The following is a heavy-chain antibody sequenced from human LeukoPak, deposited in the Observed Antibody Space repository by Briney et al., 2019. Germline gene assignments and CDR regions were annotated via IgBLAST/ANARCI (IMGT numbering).Heavy chain of an antibody. Sequence: PGGSLRLSCAASGFTFSSYAMSWVRQAPGKGLEWVSAISGSGGSTYYADSVKGRFTISRDNSKNTLYLQMNSLRAEDTAVYYCAKRALPLSRVVGYYMDVWGKGTTVTISS. CDR3: AKRALPLSRVVGYYMDV. D-gene: IGHD1-26*01. V-gene: IGHV3-23*01. J-gene: IGHJ6*03. CDR2: ISGSGGST. CDR1: GFTFSSYA.